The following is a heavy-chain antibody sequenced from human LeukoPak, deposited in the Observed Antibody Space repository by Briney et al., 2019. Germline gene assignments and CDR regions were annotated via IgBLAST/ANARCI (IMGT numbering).Heavy chain of an antibody. J-gene: IGHJ4*02. D-gene: IGHD1-26*01. CDR3: TTVVPRYSGSYYFDY. CDR1: GFTFSNAW. CDR2: IKSKTDGGTT. V-gene: IGHV3-15*01. Sequence: GGSLRLSCAASGFTFSNAWMSWVRQAPGKGLEWVGRIKSKTDGGTTDYAAPVKGRFTISRDDSKNTLYLQMNSLKTEDTAVYYCTTVVPRYSGSYYFDYWGQGTLVTVSS.